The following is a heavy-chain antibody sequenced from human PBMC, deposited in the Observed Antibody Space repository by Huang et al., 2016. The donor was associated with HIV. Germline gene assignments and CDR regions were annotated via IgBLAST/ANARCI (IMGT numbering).Heavy chain of an antibody. CDR3: AKGGSAAAVLDF. Sequence: QVQLVESGGGVVQPGRSLRISCAASGFTFSSYGMHWVRPAPGKGLVGVAGISYDAKTKYYADSVKGRFSISRDNSKTTVYLQLNSLRLEDTAVYYCAKGGSAAAVLDFWGQGTLVTVSS. CDR2: ISYDAKTK. CDR1: GFTFSSYG. V-gene: IGHV3-30*18. D-gene: IGHD6-13*01. J-gene: IGHJ4*02.